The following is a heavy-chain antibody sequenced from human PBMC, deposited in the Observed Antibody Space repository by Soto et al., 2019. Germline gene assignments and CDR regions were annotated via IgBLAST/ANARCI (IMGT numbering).Heavy chain of an antibody. V-gene: IGHV4-59*01. J-gene: IGHJ4*02. CDR1: GGSISSYY. Sequence: SETLSLTCTVSGGSISSYYWSWIRQPPGKGLEWIGYIYYSGSTNYNPSLKSRVTISVDTSKNQFSLKLSSVTAADTAVHYCAREMERGDYFDYWGQGTLVTVSS. D-gene: IGHD1-1*01. CDR2: IYYSGST. CDR3: AREMERGDYFDY.